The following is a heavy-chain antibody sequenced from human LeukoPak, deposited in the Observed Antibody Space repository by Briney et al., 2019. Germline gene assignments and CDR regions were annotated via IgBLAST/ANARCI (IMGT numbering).Heavy chain of an antibody. Sequence: ASVKVSCKASGGTFSSYAISWVRQAPGQGLEWMGGIIPIFGTANYAQKFQGRVTITTDESTSTAYMELSSLRSEDTAVYYCARSTRGEWELLLNDYWGQGTLVTVSS. V-gene: IGHV1-69*05. CDR3: ARSTRGEWELLLNDY. J-gene: IGHJ4*02. CDR1: GGTFSSYA. D-gene: IGHD1-26*01. CDR2: IIPIFGTA.